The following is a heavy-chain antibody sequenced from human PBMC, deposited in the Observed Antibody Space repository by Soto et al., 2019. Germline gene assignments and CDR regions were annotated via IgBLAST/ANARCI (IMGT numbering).Heavy chain of an antibody. V-gene: IGHV3-73*01. Sequence: PGGSLRLSCAASGFTFSGSAMHWVRQASGKGLEWVGRIRSKANSYATAYAASVKGRFTISRDDSKNTAYLQMNSLKTEDTAVYYCTSRDEEGELRYFDWARIDYWGQGTLVTVSS. J-gene: IGHJ4*02. CDR2: IRSKANSYAT. D-gene: IGHD3-9*01. CDR3: TSRDEEGELRYFDWARIDY. CDR1: GFTFSGSA.